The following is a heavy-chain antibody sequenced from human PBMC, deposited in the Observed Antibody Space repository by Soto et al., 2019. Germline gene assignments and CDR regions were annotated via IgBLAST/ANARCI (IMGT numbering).Heavy chain of an antibody. CDR3: ARDGVGAPLYFGYIDY. CDR2: IRYDGSNI. V-gene: IGHV3-33*01. D-gene: IGHD1-26*01. J-gene: IGHJ4*02. CDR1: GIIFNGFG. Sequence: GGSLRLCCAASGIIFNGFGMHWVRQAPGKGLEWVAVIRYDGSNIYYADSVKGRFTISRDNSKNTLYLQMDSLRAEDTAVYYCARDGVGAPLYFGYIDYRGQAALVTGSS.